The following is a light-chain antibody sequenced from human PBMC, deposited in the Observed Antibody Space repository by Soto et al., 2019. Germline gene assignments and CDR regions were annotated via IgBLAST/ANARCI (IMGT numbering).Light chain of an antibody. CDR1: QSVSNW. V-gene: IGKV1-5*03. CDR3: LKDQTYGS. J-gene: IGKJ1*01. Sequence: DIQMTQSPSTLSASVGDRVTITCRASQSVSNWLAWYQQKPGKAPKVLIYRASTLETGVRSRFSGSGYVTEFTLSISSLHPDDFDMYYCLKDQTYGSFGQWTNEENK. CDR2: RAS.